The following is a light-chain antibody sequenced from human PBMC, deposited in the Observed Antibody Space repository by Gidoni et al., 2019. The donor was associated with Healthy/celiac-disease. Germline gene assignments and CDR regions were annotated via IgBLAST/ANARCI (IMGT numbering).Light chain of an antibody. CDR2: KAS. CDR1: QSISSW. Sequence: DIQMTQSPSTLSASLVDRVTITCRASQSISSWLAWYQQKPGKATKLLIYKASSLEMGVPSRFSGSGSGKEFTLTISSLQTDDFATYYCQQYNSYSTWTFGQGTKVEIK. CDR3: QQYNSYSTWT. V-gene: IGKV1-5*03. J-gene: IGKJ1*01.